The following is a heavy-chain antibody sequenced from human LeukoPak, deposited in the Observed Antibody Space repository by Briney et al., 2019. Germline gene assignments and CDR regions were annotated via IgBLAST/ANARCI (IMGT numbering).Heavy chain of an antibody. CDR1: GSTLTSYR. D-gene: IGHD1-1*01. V-gene: IGHV3-48*01. CDR3: ARDFYKPDYYYGMDV. CDR2: ISSSRSTT. Sequence: GGSLRPSCAASGSTLTSYRMTWVRKSPGKGLEWVSYISSSRSTTYYADPVKGRFTISRDNARNSLYLQMNSLRAEDTAVYYCARDFYKPDYYYGMDVWGQGTRSPSP. J-gene: IGHJ6*02.